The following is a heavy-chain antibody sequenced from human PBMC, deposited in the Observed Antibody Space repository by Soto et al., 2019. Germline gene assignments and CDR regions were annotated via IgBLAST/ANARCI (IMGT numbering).Heavy chain of an antibody. CDR3: ARDIAFDI. CDR2: INAGNGNT. Sequence: ASVKVSCKASGCTFTTFAISWVRQAPGQRLEWMGWINAGNGNTKYSQKFQGRVTITRDTSASTAYMELSSLRSEDTAVYYCARDIAFDIWGQGTMVTVSS. J-gene: IGHJ3*02. CDR1: GCTFTTFA. V-gene: IGHV1-3*01.